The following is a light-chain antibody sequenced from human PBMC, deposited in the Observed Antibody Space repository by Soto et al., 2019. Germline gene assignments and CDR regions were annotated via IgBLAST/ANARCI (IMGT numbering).Light chain of an antibody. CDR2: DAS. J-gene: IGKJ3*01. CDR1: QSVSSY. CDR3: QQRSNWPLT. Sequence: EIVLTQSPATLSLSPGERATLSCRASQSVSSYLAWYQQKPGQAPRLLIYDASNRATGIPARFSGSGSGTDFTLIISSLVPEDFAVYYCQQRSNWPLTFGPGTKVDIK. V-gene: IGKV3-11*01.